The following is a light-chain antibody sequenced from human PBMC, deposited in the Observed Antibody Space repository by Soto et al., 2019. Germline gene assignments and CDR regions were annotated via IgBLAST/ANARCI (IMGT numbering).Light chain of an antibody. CDR1: NSNIGSNT. V-gene: IGLV1-44*01. Sequence: QSVLTQPPSASGTPGQRVTISCSGSNSNIGSNTVNWYQQLPGTAPKLLIYSSNQRPSGVPDRFSGSESGTSVSLAISGLQSEDEADYYCAAWDDSLNGVVFGGGTSSPS. J-gene: IGLJ2*01. CDR2: SSN. CDR3: AAWDDSLNGVV.